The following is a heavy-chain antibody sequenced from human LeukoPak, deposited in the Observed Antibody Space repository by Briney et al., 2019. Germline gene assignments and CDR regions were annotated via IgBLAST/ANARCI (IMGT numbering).Heavy chain of an antibody. V-gene: IGHV6-1*01. CDR1: GDSVSSNSS. CDR3: VRGGQGDGYSADEAFDI. Sequence: SQTLSLTCAISGDSVSSNSSWNWIRQSPSRGLEWLGRTYYRSKWYNDYVVSVKSRININSDTSKNQFSLQLNSVTPEDTAVYYCVRGGQGDGYSADEAFDIWGQGTMVTVS. D-gene: IGHD5-18*01. J-gene: IGHJ3*02. CDR2: TYYRSKWYN.